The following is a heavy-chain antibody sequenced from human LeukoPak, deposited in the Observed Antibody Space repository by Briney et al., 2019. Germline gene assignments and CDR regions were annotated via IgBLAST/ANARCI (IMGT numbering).Heavy chain of an antibody. CDR3: ARGRWSATTASYYLDF. V-gene: IGHV1-69*13. CDR2: IIPIFGTA. J-gene: IGHJ4*02. Sequence: ASVKVSCKASGGTFSSYAISWVRQAPGQGLEWMGGIIPIFGTANYAQKFQGRVTITADESTSTAYMELRSLRSDDTAVYYCARGRWSATTASYYLDFWGQGTLVTVSS. D-gene: IGHD5-24*01. CDR1: GGTFSSYA.